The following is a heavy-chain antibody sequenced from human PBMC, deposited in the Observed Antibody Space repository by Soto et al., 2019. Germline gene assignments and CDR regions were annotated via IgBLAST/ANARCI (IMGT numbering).Heavy chain of an antibody. V-gene: IGHV3-23*01. Sequence: GGSLRLSCAASGFTFSSYAMSWVRQAPGKGLEWVSAISGSGGSTYYADSVKGRFTISRDNSKNTLYLQMKSLRAEDTAVYYCAKDLIELWFGESRGAYYYYYMDVWGKGTTVTVSS. CDR3: AKDLIELWFGESRGAYYYYYMDV. CDR2: ISGSGGST. J-gene: IGHJ6*03. CDR1: GFTFSSYA. D-gene: IGHD3-10*01.